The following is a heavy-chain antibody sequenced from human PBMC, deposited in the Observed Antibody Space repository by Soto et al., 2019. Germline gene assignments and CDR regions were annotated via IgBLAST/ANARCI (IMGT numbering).Heavy chain of an antibody. CDR1: GFTFSSYS. J-gene: IGHJ6*02. V-gene: IGHV3-48*02. CDR3: ASDKILNGYGRYGMDV. CDR2: ISSSSSTI. D-gene: IGHD5-18*01. Sequence: PGGSLRLCCAASGFTFSSYSMNWVRQAPGKGLERVSYISSSSSTIYYADSVKGRFTISRDNAKNSLYLQMNSLRDEDTAVYYCASDKILNGYGRYGMDVWGQGTTVTVSS.